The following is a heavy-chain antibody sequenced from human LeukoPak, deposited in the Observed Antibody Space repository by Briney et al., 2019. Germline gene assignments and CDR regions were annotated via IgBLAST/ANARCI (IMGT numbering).Heavy chain of an antibody. CDR1: GFTVSSNY. CDR3: ARARGSSSSIFYYYYMDV. Sequence: GRSLRLSCAASGFTVSSNYMSWVRQAPGKGLEWVSVIYSGGSTYYADSVKGRFTISRDNSKNTLYLQMNSLRAEDTAVYYCARARGSSSSIFYYYYMDVWGKGTTVTVSS. CDR2: IYSGGST. V-gene: IGHV3-66*02. D-gene: IGHD6-6*01. J-gene: IGHJ6*03.